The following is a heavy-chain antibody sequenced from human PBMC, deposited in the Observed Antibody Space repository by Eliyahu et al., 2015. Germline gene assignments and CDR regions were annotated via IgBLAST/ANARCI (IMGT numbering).Heavy chain of an antibody. J-gene: IGHJ2*01. V-gene: IGHV1-69*05. CDR1: GGDXGNLA. CDR3: ATFGNGYNYWYLDI. CDR2: ITPIYGSA. Sequence: QVQLVQSGPEVKRPGSSVKVSCKASGGDXGNLAISWVRDVPGQGIEWMGGITPIYGSANFAEKFQGKIKLTTDTSRSTVYMEMGDLKSEDTAVYYCATFGNGYNYWYLDIWGRGTQVIVSS. D-gene: IGHD5-24*01.